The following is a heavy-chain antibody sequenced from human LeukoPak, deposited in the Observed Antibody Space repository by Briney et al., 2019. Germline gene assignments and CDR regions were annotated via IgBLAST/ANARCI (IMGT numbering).Heavy chain of an antibody. CDR2: VSNSGST. J-gene: IGHJ6*03. Sequence: PSETLSLTCSVSGGSISNMYWSWVWHPPRQELGWVGYVSNSGSTDYNPTLPRRVTVSVATSKTQISLNLNSMTAAATAVSYFARVGTTWYDYYYMDVWGKGTTVTVSS. V-gene: IGHV4-59*01. D-gene: IGHD1-14*01. CDR1: GGSISNMY. CDR3: ARVGTTWYDYYYMDV.